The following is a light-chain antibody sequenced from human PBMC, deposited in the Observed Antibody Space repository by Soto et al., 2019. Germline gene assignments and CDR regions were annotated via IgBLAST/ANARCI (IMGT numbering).Light chain of an antibody. J-gene: IGKJ1*01. V-gene: IGKV1-5*03. CDR3: QQYNTFST. Sequence: DIQMTQSPSTLSASVGDRVTITCRASQSISSWLAWYRQKPGKAPKLLMYKASSLDSGVPSRFSGSGSGTESTLTISGLQPEDFATYYCQQYNTFSTFGQGTKVDIK. CDR1: QSISSW. CDR2: KAS.